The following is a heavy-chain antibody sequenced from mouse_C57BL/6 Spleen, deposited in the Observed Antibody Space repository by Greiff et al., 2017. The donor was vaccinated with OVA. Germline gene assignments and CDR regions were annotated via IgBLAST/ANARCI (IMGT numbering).Heavy chain of an antibody. CDR3: ARQYYYGSSYGYFDV. CDR1: GFTFSDYY. Sequence: EVMLVESGGGLVQPGGSLKLSCAASGFTFSDYYMYWVRQTPEKRLEWVAYISNGGGSTYYPDTVKGRFTISRDNAKNTLYLQMSRLKSEDTAMYYCARQYYYGSSYGYFDVWGTGTTVTVSS. D-gene: IGHD1-1*01. J-gene: IGHJ1*03. CDR2: ISNGGGST. V-gene: IGHV5-12*01.